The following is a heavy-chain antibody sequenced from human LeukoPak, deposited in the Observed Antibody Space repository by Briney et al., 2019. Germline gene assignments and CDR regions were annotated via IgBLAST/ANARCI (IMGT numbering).Heavy chain of an antibody. CDR1: GFTFSSYW. D-gene: IGHD3-22*01. V-gene: IGHV3-7*01. CDR3: ARGPYYDSSGYSPSPYYFDY. J-gene: IGHJ4*02. Sequence: GGSLRLSCAASGFTFSSYWMSWVRQAPGKGLEWVANIKQDGSGKYYVDSVKGRFTISRDNAKNSLYLQMNSLRAEDTAVYYCARGPYYDSSGYSPSPYYFDYWGQGTLVTVSS. CDR2: IKQDGSGK.